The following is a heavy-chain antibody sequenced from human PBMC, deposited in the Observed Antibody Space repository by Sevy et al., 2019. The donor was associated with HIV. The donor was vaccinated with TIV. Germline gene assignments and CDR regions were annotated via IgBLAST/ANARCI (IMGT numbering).Heavy chain of an antibody. CDR3: TKLQIWPDFDY. CDR2: ISGNNYNT. V-gene: IGHV3-23*01. D-gene: IGHD5-18*01. J-gene: IGHJ4*02. CDR1: GFTLSTFA. Sequence: GGSLRLSCAASGFTLSTFAMSWVRQAPGKGLEWVSTISGNNYNTYYADSVKGRFSISRDNSKSTMYLQMNSLRAEDTAVYYCTKLQIWPDFDYWGQGTLVTVSS.